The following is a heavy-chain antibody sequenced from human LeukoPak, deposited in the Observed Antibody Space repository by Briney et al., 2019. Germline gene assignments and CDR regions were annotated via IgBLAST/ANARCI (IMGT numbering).Heavy chain of an antibody. CDR2: ISTSSIYI. D-gene: IGHD7-27*01. J-gene: IGHJ4*02. Sequence: GGSLRLSCAASGFTFSSYSMNWVRQAPGKGLELVSSISTSSIYIYYADSVKGRFTICRDNAKKLLFLQMNSLGAEDTAVYYCAREEGGRLGIDYYFDYWGQGTLVTVSS. V-gene: IGHV3-21*01. CDR1: GFTFSSYS. CDR3: AREEGGRLGIDYYFDY.